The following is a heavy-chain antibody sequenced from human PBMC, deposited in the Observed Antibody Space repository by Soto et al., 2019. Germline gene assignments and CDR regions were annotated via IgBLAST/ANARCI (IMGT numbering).Heavy chain of an antibody. D-gene: IGHD3-9*01. CDR3: ARSNYDILTVIVY. Sequence: SETLSLTCTVSGGSISSGGYYWSWIRQHPGKGLEWIGYIYYSGSTYYNPSLKSRVTISVDTSKNQFSLKLSSVTAADTAVYYCARSNYDILTVIVYWGQGTLVTVS. CDR2: IYYSGST. V-gene: IGHV4-31*03. CDR1: GGSISSGGYY. J-gene: IGHJ4*02.